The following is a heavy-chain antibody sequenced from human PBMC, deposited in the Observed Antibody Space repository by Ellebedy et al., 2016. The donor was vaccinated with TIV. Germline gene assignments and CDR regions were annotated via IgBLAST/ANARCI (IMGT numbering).Heavy chain of an antibody. CDR3: ASLYSTSSYFDY. Sequence: GESLKISCVASGFTVSSNYVSWVRPTPGKGLEWVSIIYSGGSTYYADSVKGRFTISRDNSQNTLYLQINNLRAEDTAVYYCASLYSTSSYFDYWGQGTLVTVSS. CDR1: GFTVSSNY. V-gene: IGHV3-66*01. J-gene: IGHJ4*02. CDR2: IYSGGST. D-gene: IGHD6-6*01.